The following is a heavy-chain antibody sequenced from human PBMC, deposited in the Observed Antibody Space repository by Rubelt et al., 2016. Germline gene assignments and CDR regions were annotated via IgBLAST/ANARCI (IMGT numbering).Heavy chain of an antibody. CDR1: GGSISSSGYY. CDR3: ASYRRFGRFDP. J-gene: IGHJ5*02. Sequence: QLQLQESGPGLVKSSETLSLTCTVSGGSISSSGYYWGWVRQPPGKGLEWIGTVYYSGSTSYSPSLKSRVTLSVDTSTNQFSLELSSVTAADTAVYYWASYRRFGRFDPWGQGTLVTVSS. CDR2: VYYSGST. V-gene: IGHV4-39*01. D-gene: IGHD3-16*01.